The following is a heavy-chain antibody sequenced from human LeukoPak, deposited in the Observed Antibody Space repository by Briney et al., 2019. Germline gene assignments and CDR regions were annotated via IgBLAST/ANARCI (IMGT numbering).Heavy chain of an antibody. CDR1: GFTFSNAW. CDR3: TTEEADSYGPFDY. Sequence: GGSLRLSCPASGFTFSNAWMSWVRQAPGKGLEWVGRIKSKTDGGTTDYAAPVKGRFTISRDDSKNTLYLQMNSLKTEDTAVYYCTTEEADSYGPFDYWGQGTLVTVSS. CDR2: IKSKTDGGTT. J-gene: IGHJ4*02. D-gene: IGHD5-18*01. V-gene: IGHV3-15*01.